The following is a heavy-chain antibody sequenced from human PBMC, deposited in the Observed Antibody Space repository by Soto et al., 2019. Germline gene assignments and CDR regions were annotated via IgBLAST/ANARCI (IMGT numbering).Heavy chain of an antibody. Sequence: QVQLVESGGGVVQPGKSLRLSCAASGFTFGISGMHWVRQAPGKGLDWVAFISYDGRHSDYADSVKGRFTISRDNSQNTVYLQMNSLRAEDTAVYYCAKTMNGPGRDYSYFGLDVCGQGSPVIVSS. CDR3: AKTMNGPGRDYSYFGLDV. J-gene: IGHJ6*02. D-gene: IGHD3-22*01. CDR1: GFTFGISG. V-gene: IGHV3-30*18. CDR2: ISYDGRHS.